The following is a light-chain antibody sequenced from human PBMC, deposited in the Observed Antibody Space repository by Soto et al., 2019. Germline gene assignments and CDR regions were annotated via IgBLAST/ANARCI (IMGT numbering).Light chain of an antibody. CDR1: QSVSSN. V-gene: IGKV3-15*01. CDR2: GAS. J-gene: IGKJ1*01. CDR3: QQYSNWPWT. Sequence: EIVMTQSPANLSVSPGERATLSCRASQSVSSNLAWYQQRPGQAPRLLIYGASTRATGIPGRSSGSGSGTEFTLTISSLQSEDFADYYCQQYSNWPWTFGRGTKVAVK.